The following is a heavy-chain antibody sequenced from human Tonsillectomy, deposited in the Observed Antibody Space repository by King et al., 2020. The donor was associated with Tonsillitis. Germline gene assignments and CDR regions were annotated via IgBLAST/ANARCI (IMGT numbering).Heavy chain of an antibody. CDR2: ITSSSSYI. J-gene: IGHJ6*02. CDR1: GFTFSSYS. Sequence: VQLVESGGGLVKPGGSLRLSCAASGFTFSSYSMNWVRQAPGKGLEWVSYITSSSSYIYYADSVKGRFTSSRDNAKNSLYLQRNSLRAEDTAVYYCARDQWYGMDVWGQGTTVTVSS. D-gene: IGHD2-8*01. CDR3: ARDQWYGMDV. V-gene: IGHV3-21*01.